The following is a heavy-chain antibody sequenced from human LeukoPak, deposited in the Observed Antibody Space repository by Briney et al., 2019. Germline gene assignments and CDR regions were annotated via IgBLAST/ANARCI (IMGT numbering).Heavy chain of an antibody. J-gene: IGHJ6*03. CDR3: ARESFDYGDYRYYYYMDV. V-gene: IGHV1-69*06. CDR2: IIPIFGPA. Sequence: GASVKVSCKASGGTFSRYAISWVRQAPGQGLEWMGGIIPIFGPANYAQKFQGRVTITADKSTSTAYMELRSLRSDDTAVYYCARESFDYGDYRYYYYMDVWGKGTTVTVSS. D-gene: IGHD4-17*01. CDR1: GGTFSRYA.